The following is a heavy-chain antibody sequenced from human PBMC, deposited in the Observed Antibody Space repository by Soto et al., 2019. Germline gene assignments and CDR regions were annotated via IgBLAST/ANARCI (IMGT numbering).Heavy chain of an antibody. CDR1: GFTVSSNY. CDR2: IYSGGST. V-gene: IGHV3-66*01. D-gene: IGHD6-19*01. J-gene: IGHJ4*02. CDR3: RWQWLVRGIDY. Sequence: GGSLRLSCAASGFTVSSNYMSWVRQAPGKGLEWVSVIYSGGSTYYADSVKGRFTISRDNSKNTLYLQMNSLRAEDTAVYYCRWQWLVRGIDYWGQGTLVTVSS.